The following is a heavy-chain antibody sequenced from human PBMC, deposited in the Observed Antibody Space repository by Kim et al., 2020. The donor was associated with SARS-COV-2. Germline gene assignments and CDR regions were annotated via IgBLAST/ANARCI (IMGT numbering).Heavy chain of an antibody. D-gene: IGHD3-22*01. CDR1: GGSISSYY. CDR2: IYYSGST. V-gene: IGHV4-59*13. CDR3: ARVEPTFYDSSGYYDY. J-gene: IGHJ4*02. Sequence: SETLSLTCTVSGGSISSYYWSWIRQPPGKGLEWIGYIYYSGSTNYNPSLKSRVTISVDTSKNQFSLKLSSVTAADTAVYYCARVEPTFYDSSGYYDYWGQGTLVTVSS.